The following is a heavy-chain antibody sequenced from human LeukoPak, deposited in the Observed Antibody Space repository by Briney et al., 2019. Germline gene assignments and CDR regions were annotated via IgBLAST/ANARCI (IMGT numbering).Heavy chain of an antibody. CDR3: ARCSPGGDGFDI. Sequence: GGSLRLSCVASGFSFSDYYMSWIRQAPGKGLEWVSGISGSGGSTYYADSVKGRFTIPRDKSKNTLYLQMNSLRAEDTAVYYCARCSPGGDGFDIWGQGTMVTVSS. J-gene: IGHJ3*02. D-gene: IGHD4-23*01. V-gene: IGHV3-23*01. CDR2: ISGSGGST. CDR1: GFSFSDYY.